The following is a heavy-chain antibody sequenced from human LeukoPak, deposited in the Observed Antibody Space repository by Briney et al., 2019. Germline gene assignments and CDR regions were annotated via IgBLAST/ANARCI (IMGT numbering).Heavy chain of an antibody. J-gene: IGHJ4*02. D-gene: IGHD3-22*01. CDR3: AKGGATMIVSLIDY. CDR1: GLTFSSYA. CDR2: ISGSGGST. V-gene: IGHV3-23*01. Sequence: GGSLRLSCAASGLTFSSYAMSWVRQAPGKGLEWVSAISGSGGSTYYADSVKGRFTISRDNSKNTLYLQMNSLRAEDTAVYYCAKGGATMIVSLIDYWGQGTLVTVSS.